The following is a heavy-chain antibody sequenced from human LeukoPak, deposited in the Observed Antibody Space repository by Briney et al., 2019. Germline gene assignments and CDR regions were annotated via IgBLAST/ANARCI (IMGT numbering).Heavy chain of an antibody. D-gene: IGHD2-15*01. Sequence: QPGGSLRLSCAASGFTFSSYAMHWVRQASGKGLEWLGRIRSRANSYVTAYAVSVNGRFTISRDDSKNTAYLQMNSLKTDDTAVYYCTRHSDRYCSGAGCYVYYFYGLDVWGQGTTVTVSS. J-gene: IGHJ6*02. CDR3: TRHSDRYCSGAGCYVYYFYGLDV. V-gene: IGHV3-73*01. CDR1: GFTFSSYA. CDR2: IRSRANSYVT.